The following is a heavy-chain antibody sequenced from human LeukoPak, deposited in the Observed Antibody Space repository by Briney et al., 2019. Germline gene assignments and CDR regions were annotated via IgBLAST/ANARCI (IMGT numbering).Heavy chain of an antibody. CDR2: IKQDGSEK. J-gene: IGHJ4*02. V-gene: IGHV3-7*01. D-gene: IGHD2-8*01. Sequence: GGSLRLSCAASGFTFSSYWMSWVRQAPGKGLEWVANIKQDGSEKYYVDSVKGRFTISRDNAKNSLYLQMNSLRAEDTAVYYCARDPNDKTRGIDYWGQGTLVTVSS. CDR1: GFTFSSYW. CDR3: ARDPNDKTRGIDY.